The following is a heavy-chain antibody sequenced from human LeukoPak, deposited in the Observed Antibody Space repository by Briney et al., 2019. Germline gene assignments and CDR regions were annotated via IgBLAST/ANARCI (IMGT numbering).Heavy chain of an antibody. D-gene: IGHD2-2*01. V-gene: IGHV1-69*10. Sequence: GASVKVSCRASGGTFSSYAISWVRQAPGQGLEWMGGIIPIFGIANYAQKFQGRVTITADKSTSTAYMELSSLRSEDTAVYYCARESLYCSSTSCHPPSDAFDIWGQGTMVTVSS. CDR2: IIPIFGIA. CDR1: GGTFSSYA. J-gene: IGHJ3*02. CDR3: ARESLYCSSTSCHPPSDAFDI.